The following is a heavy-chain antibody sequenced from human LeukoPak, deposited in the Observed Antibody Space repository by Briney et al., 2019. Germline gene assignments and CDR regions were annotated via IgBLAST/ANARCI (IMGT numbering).Heavy chain of an antibody. V-gene: IGHV3-66*01. CDR3: ARSPRSWYRLSSGSCFDY. CDR1: GFTFSSYE. J-gene: IGHJ4*02. CDR2: IYSGGST. Sequence: GGSLRLSCAASGFTFSSYEMNWVRQAPGKGLEWVSVIYSGGSTYYADSVKGRFTISRDNSKNTLYLQMNSLRAEDTAVYYCARSPRSWYRLSSGSCFDYWGQGTLVTVSS. D-gene: IGHD6-13*01.